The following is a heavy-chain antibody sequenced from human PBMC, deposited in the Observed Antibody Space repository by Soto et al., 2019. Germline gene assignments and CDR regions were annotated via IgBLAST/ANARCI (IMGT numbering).Heavy chain of an antibody. CDR2: INHSGST. Sequence: PSETLSLTCAVYGGSFSGYYWSWIRQPPGKGLEWIGEINHSGSTNYNPSLKSRVTITVDTSKNHFSLKLSSVTAADTAVYYCGRRITIFGVVISGNGFDPWGQGTPVTVS. V-gene: IGHV4-34*01. CDR3: GRRITIFGVVISGNGFDP. CDR1: GGSFSGYY. J-gene: IGHJ5*02. D-gene: IGHD3-3*01.